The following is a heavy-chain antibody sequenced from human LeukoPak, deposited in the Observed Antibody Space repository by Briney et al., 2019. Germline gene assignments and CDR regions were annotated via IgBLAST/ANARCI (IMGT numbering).Heavy chain of an antibody. J-gene: IGHJ4*02. D-gene: IGHD3-22*01. CDR3: ARLRGGSGSIYFDY. Sequence: SETLSLTCTVSGGSISSYYWSWIRQPPGKGLEWIGYIYYSGSTNYNPSLKSRVTISMDTSKNQFSLKLTSVTAADTAVYYCARLRGGSGSIYFDYWGQGTLVTVSS. V-gene: IGHV4-59*08. CDR2: IYYSGST. CDR1: GGSISSYY.